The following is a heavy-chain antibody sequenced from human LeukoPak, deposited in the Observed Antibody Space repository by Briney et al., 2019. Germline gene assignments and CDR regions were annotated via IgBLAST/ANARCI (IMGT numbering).Heavy chain of an antibody. V-gene: IGHV3-21*06. CDR1: GFTFSSFS. J-gene: IGHJ4*02. CDR2: IDSSSTNT. Sequence: GGSLRLSCAASGFTFSSFSLNWVRQAPGKGLEWVSSIDSSSTNTYYADSVKGRFTISRDNAKNSLYLEMYSLRAEDTAVYFCARDRGSGWYGDLGYWGQGTLVTVSS. CDR3: ARDRGSGWYGDLGY. D-gene: IGHD6-19*01.